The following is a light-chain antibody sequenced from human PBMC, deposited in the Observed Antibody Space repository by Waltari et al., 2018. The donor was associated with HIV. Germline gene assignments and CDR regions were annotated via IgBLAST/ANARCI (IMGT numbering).Light chain of an antibody. CDR2: YDV. V-gene: IGLV3-21*04. Sequence: SYVLAQPPSVSVAPGKPATITCGGDNIGGKSGHWYQQKAGQAPVLVIYYDVDRPSGIPERFSGSNTGNTATLTISRVEAGDEADYYCQVWDRSSDHLVFGGGTKLTVL. CDR3: QVWDRSSDHLV. J-gene: IGLJ3*02. CDR1: NIGGKS.